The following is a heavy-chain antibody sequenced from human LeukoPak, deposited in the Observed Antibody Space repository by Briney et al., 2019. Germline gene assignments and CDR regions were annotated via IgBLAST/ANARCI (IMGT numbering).Heavy chain of an antibody. Sequence: SQTLSLTCAVSGGSISSGGYSWSWLRQPPGKGLEWIGYIYHSGSTYYHPSLKSRVTISVDRSKNQFSLKLSSVTAADTAVYYCARALIFGVVYFDYWGQGTLVTVSS. V-gene: IGHV4-30-2*01. J-gene: IGHJ4*02. CDR3: ARALIFGVVYFDY. D-gene: IGHD3-3*01. CDR2: IYHSGST. CDR1: GGSISSGGYS.